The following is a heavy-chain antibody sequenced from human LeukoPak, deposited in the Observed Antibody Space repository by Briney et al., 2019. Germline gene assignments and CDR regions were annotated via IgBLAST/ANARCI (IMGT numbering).Heavy chain of an antibody. CDR1: GGSFSGYY. J-gene: IGHJ6*03. Sequence: PSETLSLTCAVYGGSFSGYYWSWIRQPPGKGLEWIGEINHSGGTNYNPSLKSRLTISVDTSKNQFSLKLSSVTAADTAVYYCARSEVGATRNYYYYYMDVWGKGTTVTVSS. D-gene: IGHD1-26*01. V-gene: IGHV4-34*01. CDR2: INHSGGT. CDR3: ARSEVGATRNYYYYYMDV.